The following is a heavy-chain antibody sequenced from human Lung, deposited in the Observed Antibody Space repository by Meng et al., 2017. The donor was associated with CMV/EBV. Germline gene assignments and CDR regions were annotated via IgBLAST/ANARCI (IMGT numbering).Heavy chain of an antibody. V-gene: IGHV2-26*01. J-gene: IGHJ4*02. CDR3: ARTRSDRRDWYNRRSYYFDY. Sequence: GPXLVXPTETLTLTCAVPGFSLSNGRVGVSWIRQSPGKALEWLAHIFSNDEKSYRPSLSSRLTISQDTSNSQVVLTMTNMDPVDTATYYCARTRSDRRDWYNRRSYYFDYWGQGTLVXVSS. D-gene: IGHD5-24*01. CDR2: IFSNDEK. CDR1: GFSLSNGRVG.